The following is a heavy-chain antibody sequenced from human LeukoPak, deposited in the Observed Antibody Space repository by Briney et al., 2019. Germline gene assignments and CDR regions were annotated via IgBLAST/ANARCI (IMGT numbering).Heavy chain of an antibody. V-gene: IGHV1-46*01. J-gene: IGHJ2*01. Sequence: ASVKVSCKASGYTFTTYSISWVRQAPGQGLEWMGIINPSGGSTSYAQKFQGRVTMTRDTSTSTVYMELSSLRSEDTAVYYCARRYSSSWYPDYWYFDLWGRGTLVTVSS. CDR1: GYTFTTYS. CDR2: INPSGGST. D-gene: IGHD6-13*01. CDR3: ARRYSSSWYPDYWYFDL.